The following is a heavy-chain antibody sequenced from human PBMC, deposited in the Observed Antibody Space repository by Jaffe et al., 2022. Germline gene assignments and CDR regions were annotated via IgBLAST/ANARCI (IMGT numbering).Heavy chain of an antibody. CDR3: AKDRKAMGAFFDS. Sequence: EVQLLESGGDLVQPGRSLRVSCTASGFIFKNYAMSWVRQAPGKGLEWVSGISSSGRNTYYIDSVKGRFTISRDNSKNTVYLEMQSLRAEDTALYYCAKDRKAMGAFFDSWGQGTLVTVSS. D-gene: IGHD3-16*01. CDR2: ISSSGRNT. V-gene: IGHV3-23*01. CDR1: GFIFKNYA. J-gene: IGHJ4*02.